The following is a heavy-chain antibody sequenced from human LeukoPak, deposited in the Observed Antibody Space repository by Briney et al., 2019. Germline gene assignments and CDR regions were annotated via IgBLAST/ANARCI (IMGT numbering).Heavy chain of an antibody. D-gene: IGHD3-22*01. V-gene: IGHV3-13*01. J-gene: IGHJ5*02. CDR1: GFTFSSYD. Sequence: GGSLRLSCAASGFTFSSYDMHWVRRAPGKGLEWVSAIGTAGDTYYPGSVKGRFTISRENAKNSLYLQMNSLRAGDTAVYYCARGYYDSSGYSIPYRFDPWGQGTLVTVSS. CDR3: ARGYYDSSGYSIPYRFDP. CDR2: IGTAGDT.